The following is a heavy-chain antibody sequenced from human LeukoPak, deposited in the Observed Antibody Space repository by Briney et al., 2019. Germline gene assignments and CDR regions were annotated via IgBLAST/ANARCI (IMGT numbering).Heavy chain of an antibody. D-gene: IGHD3-10*01. V-gene: IGHV1-18*01. CDR2: ISAYNGNT. CDR3: ARTLWFGELLGYFDY. J-gene: IGHJ4*02. CDR1: GYTFTSYG. Sequence: GASVKVSYKASGYTFTSYGISWVRQAPGQGLEWMGWISAYNGNTNYAQKLQGRVTMTTDTSTSTAYMELRSLRSDDTAVYYCARTLWFGELLGYFDYWGQGTLVTVSS.